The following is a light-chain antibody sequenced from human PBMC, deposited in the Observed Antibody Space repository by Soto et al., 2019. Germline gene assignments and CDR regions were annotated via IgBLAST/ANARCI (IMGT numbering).Light chain of an antibody. V-gene: IGKV3-20*01. Sequence: EIVLTQSPGTLSLSPGERATLSCRASQSVSSSYLAWYQQKPGQAPRLLIYGASSRATGIPDRFSGSGSGTDFTLTISRLETEDFAVSYCQQYGSSPKTFGQGTKVEIK. CDR3: QQYGSSPKT. J-gene: IGKJ1*01. CDR2: GAS. CDR1: QSVSSSY.